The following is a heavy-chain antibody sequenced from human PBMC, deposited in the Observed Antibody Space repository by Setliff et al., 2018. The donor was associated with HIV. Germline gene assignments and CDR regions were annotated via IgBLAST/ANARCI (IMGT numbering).Heavy chain of an antibody. CDR2: IYYSGST. CDR3: ARLRGLNLEPFDY. V-gene: IGHV4-59*08. CDR1: GGSISSYY. Sequence: ETLSLTCTVSGGSISSYYWSWIRQPPGKGLEWIGYIYYSGSTNYNPSLKSRVTISVDTSKNQYSLKLTSVTAADTAVYYCARLRGLNLEPFDYWGQGTLVTVSS. D-gene: IGHD1-1*01. J-gene: IGHJ4*02.